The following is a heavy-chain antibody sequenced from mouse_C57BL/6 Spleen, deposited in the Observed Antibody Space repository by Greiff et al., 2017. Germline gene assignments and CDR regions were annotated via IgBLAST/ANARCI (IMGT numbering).Heavy chain of an antibody. CDR2: ISNGGGST. CDR1: GFTFSDYY. V-gene: IGHV5-12*01. CDR3: ARQNDGYPYYAMDY. Sequence: EVMLVESGGGLVQPGGSLKLSCAASGFTFSDYYMYWVRQTPEKRLEWVAYISNGGGSTYYPDTVKGRFTISRDNAKNTLYLQMSRLKSEDTAMYYCARQNDGYPYYAMDYWGQGTSVTVSS. D-gene: IGHD2-3*01. J-gene: IGHJ4*01.